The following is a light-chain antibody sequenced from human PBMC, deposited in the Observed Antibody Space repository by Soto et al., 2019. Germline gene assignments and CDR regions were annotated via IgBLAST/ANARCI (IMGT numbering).Light chain of an antibody. CDR3: QHYNSYPWT. CDR1: QSISTW. CDR2: DAS. J-gene: IGKJ1*01. Sequence: DIQMTQSPSTLSASVGDRVTITCRASQSISTWLAWYQQKPGKAPKLLIYDASNLESGVPSRFSGSGSGTEFTLTISSLQPDDFATYHCQHYNSYPWTFGLGTKVDIK. V-gene: IGKV1-5*01.